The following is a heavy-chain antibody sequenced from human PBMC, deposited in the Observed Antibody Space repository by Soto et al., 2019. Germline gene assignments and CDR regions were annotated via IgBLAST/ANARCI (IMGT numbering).Heavy chain of an antibody. CDR2: ISWNSGSI. CDR3: AKGSGWHRKDYFDY. J-gene: IGHJ4*02. Sequence: EVQLVESGGGLVQPGRSLRLSCAASGFSFDDYAMHWVRQAPGKGLEWVSGISWNSGSIGYADSVTGRFTLSRDNAKNSLYLQMNSLRSEDTAFYYCAKGSGWHRKDYFDYWGQGTLVTVSS. CDR1: GFSFDDYA. V-gene: IGHV3-9*01. D-gene: IGHD6-19*01.